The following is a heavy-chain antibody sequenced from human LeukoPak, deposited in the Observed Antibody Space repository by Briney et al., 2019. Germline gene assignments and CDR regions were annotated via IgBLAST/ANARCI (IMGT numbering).Heavy chain of an antibody. V-gene: IGHV4-4*02. D-gene: IGHD1-1*01. CDR3: ARLGRWVTTTTRYYYYGMDV. CDR2: IYHSGST. CDR1: GGSISSSNW. Sequence: SETLSLTCAVSGGSISSSNWWSWVRQPPGKGLEWIGEIYHSGSTNYNPSLKSRVTISVDKSKNQFSLKLSSVTAADTAMYYCARLGRWVTTTTRYYYYGMDVWGQGTAVTVSS. J-gene: IGHJ6*02.